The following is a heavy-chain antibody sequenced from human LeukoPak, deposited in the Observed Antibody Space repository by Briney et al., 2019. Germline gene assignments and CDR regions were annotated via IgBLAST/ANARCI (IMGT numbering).Heavy chain of an antibody. CDR2: ISYDQSTN. CDR1: GFTFSNYA. J-gene: IGHJ4*02. Sequence: PERSLRLSCAASGFTFSNYAMHWVRQAPGKGLEWVAFISYDQSTNYYPDSVKGRFTISRDNSKNTLDLQMNSLRAEDTAVYYCARDPEHNDLFDYWGQGTLVTVSS. D-gene: IGHD1-14*01. CDR3: ARDPEHNDLFDY. V-gene: IGHV3-30-3*01.